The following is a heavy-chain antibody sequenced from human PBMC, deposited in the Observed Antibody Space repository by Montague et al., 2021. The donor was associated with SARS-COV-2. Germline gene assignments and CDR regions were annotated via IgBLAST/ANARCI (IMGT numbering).Heavy chain of an antibody. V-gene: IGHV3-11*01. CDR3: ARGRGSYYVPYYYYYAMDV. CDR2: IAISGTTI. J-gene: IGHJ6*02. D-gene: IGHD3-10*01. CDR1: GFTFSDYY. Sequence: SLRLSCAASGFTFSDYYTSWIRQAPGKGLEWLSYIAISGTTIYYADSVKARVTISRDDAENSLYLQMNSLRAEDTAVYYCARGRGSYYVPYYYYYAMDVWGQGTTVTVSS.